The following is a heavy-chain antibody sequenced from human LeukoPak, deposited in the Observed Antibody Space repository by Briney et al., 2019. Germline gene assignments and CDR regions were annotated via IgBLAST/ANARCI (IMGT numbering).Heavy chain of an antibody. CDR1: GYTFTSYG. CDR3: ARDRAITLNCSSTSCYLWYYYYGMDV. J-gene: IGHJ6*01. D-gene: IGHD2-2*01. V-gene: IGHV1-18*01. CDR2: ISAYNDNA. Sequence: ASVKVSCKASGYTFTSYGISWVRQAPGQGLEWMGWISAYNDNANYAQKLQGRVTMTTDTSTSTAYMELRSLRSDDTAVYYCARDRAITLNCSSTSCYLWYYYYGMDVWGQGTTVTVSS.